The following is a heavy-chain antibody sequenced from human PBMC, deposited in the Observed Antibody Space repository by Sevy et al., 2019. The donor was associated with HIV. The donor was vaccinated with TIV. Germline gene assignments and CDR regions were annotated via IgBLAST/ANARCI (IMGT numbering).Heavy chain of an antibody. Sequence: ASVKVSCKASGYTFTSYGISWVRQAPGQGLEWMGWISAYNGNTNYAQKLQGRVTMTTDTSTGTAYMELRSLRSDDTAVYYCARVRGYSSSWYIDYWGQGTLVTVSS. V-gene: IGHV1-18*01. J-gene: IGHJ4*02. CDR1: GYTFTSYG. CDR2: ISAYNGNT. CDR3: ARVRGYSSSWYIDY. D-gene: IGHD6-13*01.